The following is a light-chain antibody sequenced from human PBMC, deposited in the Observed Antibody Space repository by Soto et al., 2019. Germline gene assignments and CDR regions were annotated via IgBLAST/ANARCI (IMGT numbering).Light chain of an antibody. V-gene: IGLV2-11*01. CDR2: DVS. Sequence: QSALTQPRSVSGSPGQSVTISCTGTSSDIGAYNYVSWYQQHPGKAPKLMIYDVSKRPSGVPGRFSGSKSGNTASLTISGLQAEDEADYYCCSFAGTYTFELFGGGTKLTVL. J-gene: IGLJ3*02. CDR3: CSFAGTYTFEL. CDR1: SSDIGAYNY.